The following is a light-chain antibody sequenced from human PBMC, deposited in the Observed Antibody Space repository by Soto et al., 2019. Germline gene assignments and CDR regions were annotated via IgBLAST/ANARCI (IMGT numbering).Light chain of an antibody. J-gene: IGKJ3*01. CDR3: QQRSNRPPLYT. CDR2: DAS. CDR1: QSVSSY. Sequence: EIVLTQSPATLSLSVGERATLSCRASQSVSSYLAWYQQKPGQAPRLLIYDASNRAIGIPARFSGSGSGTEFSLTISSLGPEDFAVYYCQQRSNRPPLYTFGPGTKVDI. V-gene: IGKV3-11*01.